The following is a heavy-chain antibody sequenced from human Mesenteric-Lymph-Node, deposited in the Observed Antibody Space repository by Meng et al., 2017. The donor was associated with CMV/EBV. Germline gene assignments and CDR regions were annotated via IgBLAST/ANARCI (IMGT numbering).Heavy chain of an antibody. CDR1: YY. J-gene: IGHJ3*02. Sequence: YYWSWIRQPPGKGLEWIGEINHSGSTNYNPSLKSRVTISVDTSKNQFSLKLRSVTAAETAVYYCARVPPSRTYYYGSGRKSVGAFDIWGQGTMVTVSS. V-gene: IGHV4-34*01. CDR2: INHSGST. CDR3: ARVPPSRTYYYGSGRKSVGAFDI. D-gene: IGHD3-10*01.